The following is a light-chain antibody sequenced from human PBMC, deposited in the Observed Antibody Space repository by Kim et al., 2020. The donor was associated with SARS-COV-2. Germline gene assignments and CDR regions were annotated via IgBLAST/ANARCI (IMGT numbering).Light chain of an antibody. CDR1: SSNIGSNT. Sequence: GQRVTISCSGSSSNIGSNTVTWYQQLPGTAPKLLIYSNNQRPSGVPDRFSGSKSGTSASLAISGLQSEDEADYYCSTWDDSLNGPVFGGGTKVTVL. J-gene: IGLJ2*01. V-gene: IGLV1-44*01. CDR2: SNN. CDR3: STWDDSLNGPV.